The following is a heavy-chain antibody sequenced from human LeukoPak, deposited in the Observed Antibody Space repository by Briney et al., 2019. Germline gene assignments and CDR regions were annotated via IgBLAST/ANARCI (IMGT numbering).Heavy chain of an antibody. CDR3: AGIQSPKYFQH. Sequence: GGSLRLSCAASGFSFSGYSVNWVRQAPGKGLEWISYISSGGQTTFYADSVKGRFTISRDNAQNSLYLQMNSLRAEDTAVYYCAGIQSPKYFQHWGQGTLVTVSS. D-gene: IGHD1-14*01. CDR1: GFSFSGYS. V-gene: IGHV3-48*04. CDR2: ISSGGQTT. J-gene: IGHJ1*01.